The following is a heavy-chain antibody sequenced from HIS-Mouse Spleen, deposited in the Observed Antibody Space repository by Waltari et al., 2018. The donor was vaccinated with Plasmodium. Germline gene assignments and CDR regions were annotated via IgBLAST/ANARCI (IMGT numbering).Heavy chain of an antibody. Sequence: EVQLVESGGGLVKPGGSLRLFCAASGFTFRSYSMNWVRQAPGKGLEWVSSISSSSSYIYYADSVKGRFTISRDNAKNSLYLQMNSLRAEDTAVYYCARESSSSWYFDYWGQGTLVTVSS. CDR3: ARESSSSWYFDY. D-gene: IGHD6-13*01. J-gene: IGHJ4*02. CDR1: GFTFRSYS. CDR2: ISSSSSYI. V-gene: IGHV3-21*01.